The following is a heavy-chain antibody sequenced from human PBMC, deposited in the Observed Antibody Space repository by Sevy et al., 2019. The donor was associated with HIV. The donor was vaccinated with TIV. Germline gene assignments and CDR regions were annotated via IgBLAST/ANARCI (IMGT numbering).Heavy chain of an antibody. CDR3: AKVDVVVPVADYGLDV. CDR1: GFTFSNYA. Sequence: GGSLRLSCAASGFTFSNYAMSWVRQAPGKGLEWVSSISRSGGSTYYADSVKGRFTISRDNSKNTLYLQMNSRRAAETAVYYCAKVDVVVPVADYGLDVWGQGTTVTVSS. V-gene: IGHV3-23*01. J-gene: IGHJ6*02. D-gene: IGHD2-2*01. CDR2: ISRSGGST.